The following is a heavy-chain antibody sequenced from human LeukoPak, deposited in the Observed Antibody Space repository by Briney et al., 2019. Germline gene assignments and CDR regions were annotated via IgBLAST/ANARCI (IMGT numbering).Heavy chain of an antibody. V-gene: IGHV4-34*01. CDR1: GFTFSSYA. CDR3: ASHEENTFNWFDP. J-gene: IGHJ5*02. CDR2: INHSGST. Sequence: GSLRLSCAASGFTFSSYAMHWVRQPPGKGLEWIGEINHSGSTNYNPSLKSRVTISVDTSKNQFSLKLSSVTAADTAVYYCASHEENTFNWFDPWGQGTLVTVSS.